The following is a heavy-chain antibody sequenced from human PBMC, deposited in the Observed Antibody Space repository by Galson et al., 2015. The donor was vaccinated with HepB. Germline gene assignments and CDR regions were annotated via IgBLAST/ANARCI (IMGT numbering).Heavy chain of an antibody. CDR2: LSGSAVTK. CDR3: AKDASWGWFDY. D-gene: IGHD7-27*01. CDR1: GFSFRTNA. Sequence: SLRLSCAASGFSFRTNAMNWVRQAPGKGLEWVSALSGSAVTKYYADSVKGRFIISRDPSKNTLYLQMNSLRAEDTAIYYCAKDASWGWFDYWCRGTPVTVSS. J-gene: IGHJ4*02. V-gene: IGHV3-23*01.